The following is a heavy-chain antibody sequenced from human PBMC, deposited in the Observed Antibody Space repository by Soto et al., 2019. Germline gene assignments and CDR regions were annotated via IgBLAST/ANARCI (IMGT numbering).Heavy chain of an antibody. CDR1: GYSFHTYA. J-gene: IGHJ6*02. V-gene: IGHV1-18*01. CDR2: ISGYNGNT. Sequence: ASVKVSCKASGYSFHTYAISWVRQAPGQGLKWVGWISGYNGNTDYAQKFQGRVTLTTDTSTKTAFMELRSLTGDDTAVYYCAREYGMDVWGQGTTVTVSS. CDR3: AREYGMDV.